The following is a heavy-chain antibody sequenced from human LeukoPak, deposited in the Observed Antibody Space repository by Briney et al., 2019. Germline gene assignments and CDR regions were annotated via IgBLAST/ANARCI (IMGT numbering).Heavy chain of an antibody. Sequence: SETLSLTCTVSGGSISSYYWSWIRQPPGKGLEWLGYIYYSGSTNYNPSLKSRVTISVDTSKNQFSLKLSSVTAADTAVYYCASRIAAAGTGRGYFDYWGQGTLVTVSS. CDR1: GGSISSYY. CDR3: ASRIAAAGTGRGYFDY. J-gene: IGHJ4*02. D-gene: IGHD6-13*01. CDR2: IYYSGST. V-gene: IGHV4-59*01.